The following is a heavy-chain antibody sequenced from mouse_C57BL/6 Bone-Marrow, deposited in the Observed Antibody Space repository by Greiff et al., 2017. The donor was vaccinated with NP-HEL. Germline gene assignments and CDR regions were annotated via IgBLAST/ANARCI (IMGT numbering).Heavy chain of an antibody. CDR3: TSVRYDAMDY. V-gene: IGHV14-4*01. D-gene: IGHD6-1*01. Sequence: VQLQQSGAELVRPGASVKLSCTASGFNFKDDYMHWVKQRPEQGLEWIGWIDPENGDTEYASKFQGKATITADTSSNTAYLQLSSLTSEDTAVYYCTSVRYDAMDYWGRGNSVTVSA. CDR1: GFNFKDDY. J-gene: IGHJ4*01. CDR2: IDPENGDT.